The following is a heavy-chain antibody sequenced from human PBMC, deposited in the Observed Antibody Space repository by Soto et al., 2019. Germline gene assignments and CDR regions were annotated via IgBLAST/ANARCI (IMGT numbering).Heavy chain of an antibody. D-gene: IGHD6-19*01. CDR2: IIPIFGTA. Sequence: QVQLVQSGAEVKKPGSSVRVSCKASGGTFSSYAINWVRQAPGQGLEWMGGIIPIFGTADYAQKFQGRVTITADESTSTAYMELSSLRSEDTAVYYCARAVAGGVYYYYGMDVWGQGTTVTVSS. V-gene: IGHV1-69*12. J-gene: IGHJ6*02. CDR3: ARAVAGGVYYYYGMDV. CDR1: GGTFSSYA.